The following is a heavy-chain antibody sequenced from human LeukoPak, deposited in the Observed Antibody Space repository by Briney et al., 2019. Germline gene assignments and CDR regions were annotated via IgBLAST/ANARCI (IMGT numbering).Heavy chain of an antibody. D-gene: IGHD4-17*01. V-gene: IGHV3-33*01. CDR2: IWYDGSSK. CDR1: GLTFNSYG. J-gene: IGHJ5*02. Sequence: GGSLRLSCAASGLTFNSYGMHGVRQAPGKGLEWVAVIWYDGSSKYYADSLKGRFTISRDNSKNMLYLQMNSLRVEDTAIYYCVRARFDYGDFYWLDLWGQGTLVTVSS. CDR3: VRARFDYGDFYWLDL.